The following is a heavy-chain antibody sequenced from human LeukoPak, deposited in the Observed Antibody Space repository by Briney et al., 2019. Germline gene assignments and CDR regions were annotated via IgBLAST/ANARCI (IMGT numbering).Heavy chain of an antibody. D-gene: IGHD3-3*01. CDR2: INPNGGGT. J-gene: IGHJ5*02. CDR3: ARWPYYDFWSGSFDP. CDR1: GYTFTGYY. V-gene: IGHV1-2*02. Sequence: ASVKVSCKASGYTFTGYYMHWVRQAPGQGLEWMGWINPNGGGTNYAQKFQGRVTMTRDTSISTAYMELSRLRSDDTAVYYCARWPYYDFWSGSFDPWGQGTLVTVSS.